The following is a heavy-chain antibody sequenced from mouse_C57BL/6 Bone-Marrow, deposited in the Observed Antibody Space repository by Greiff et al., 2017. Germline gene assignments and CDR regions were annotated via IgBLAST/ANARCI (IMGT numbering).Heavy chain of an antibody. CDR1: GFSLTSYA. CDR2: IWTGGGT. J-gene: IGHJ3*01. CDR3: ARAYYSNYVWFAD. D-gene: IGHD2-5*01. V-gene: IGHV2-9-1*01. Sequence: QVQLKQSGPGLVAPSQSLSITCTVSGFSLTSYAISWVRQPPGTGLAWLGVIWTGGGTNYNSALKSRLSISKDNSKSQVFLKMNSLQTDDTARYYCARAYYSNYVWFADWGQGTLVTVSA.